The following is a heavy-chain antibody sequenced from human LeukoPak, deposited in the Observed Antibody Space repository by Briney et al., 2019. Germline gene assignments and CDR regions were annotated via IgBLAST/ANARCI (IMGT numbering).Heavy chain of an antibody. CDR1: GGSISSSSYY. CDR3: ARRWGSWYFDY. V-gene: IGHV4-39*01. D-gene: IGHD3-16*01. CDR2: IYYSGST. J-gene: IGHJ4*02. Sequence: SETLSLTCTVSGGSISSSSYYWGWIRQPPGKGPEWIGSIYYSGSTYYNPSLKSRVTISVDTSKNQFSLKLSSVTAADTAVYYCARRWGSWYFDYWGQGTLVTVSP.